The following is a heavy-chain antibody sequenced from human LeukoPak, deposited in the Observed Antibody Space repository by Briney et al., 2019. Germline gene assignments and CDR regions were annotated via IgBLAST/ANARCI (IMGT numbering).Heavy chain of an antibody. CDR3: AKDKWSSGWYGWFDP. CDR1: GFTVSSHY. CDR2: IYSGGST. V-gene: IGHV3-66*01. Sequence: GGSLRLSCAASGFTVSSHYMSWVRQAPGKGLEWVSLIYSGGSTYYADSVKGRFTISRDNSRNTLYLEMNSLRADDTAVYYCAKDKWSSGWYGWFDPWGQGTLVTVSS. D-gene: IGHD6-19*01. J-gene: IGHJ5*02.